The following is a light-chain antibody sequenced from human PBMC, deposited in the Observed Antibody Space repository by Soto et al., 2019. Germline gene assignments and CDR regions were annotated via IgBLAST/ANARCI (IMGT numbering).Light chain of an antibody. CDR2: WAS. CDR1: QSVLHSSNNKNY. V-gene: IGKV4-1*01. CDR3: QQYYSSPLT. J-gene: IGKJ5*01. Sequence: DIVMTQSPDSLAVSLGERATINCKSSQSVLHSSNNKNYLVWYQQKPGQPPKLLIYWASTRESGVPDRFSGSGSGTDFTLTISSLQAEDVADYYCQQYYSSPLTFGQGTRLEIK.